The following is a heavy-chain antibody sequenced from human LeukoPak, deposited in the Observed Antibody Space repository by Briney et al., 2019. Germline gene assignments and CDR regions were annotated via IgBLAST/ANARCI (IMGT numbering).Heavy chain of an antibody. V-gene: IGHV3-48*01. CDR1: GFTFSDYS. J-gene: IGHJ4*02. CDR3: TRVLTTDRGWYTFEF. CDR2: IGIDSGNT. D-gene: IGHD6-19*01. Sequence: GGSLRLSCAASGFTFSDYSMNWVRQAPGKGLEWISYIGIDSGNTNYADSVKGRFTISRDDSKNSLYLQISSLTTEDTAMYYCTRVLTTDRGWYTFEFWGQGVLVTVSS.